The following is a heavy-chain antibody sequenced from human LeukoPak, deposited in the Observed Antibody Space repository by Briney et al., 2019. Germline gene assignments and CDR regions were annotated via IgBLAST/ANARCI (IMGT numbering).Heavy chain of an antibody. J-gene: IGHJ1*01. CDR3: AKDRAPLLYGDYLFQH. V-gene: IGHV3-9*03. CDR2: ISWNRGSI. D-gene: IGHD4-17*01. Sequence: GGSLRLSCAASGFTFDDYAMHWVRQAPGKGLEWVSGISWNRGSIGYADSVKGRFTISRDNAKNSLYLQMNSLRAEDMALYYCAKDRAPLLYGDYLFQHWGQGTLVAVSS. CDR1: GFTFDDYA.